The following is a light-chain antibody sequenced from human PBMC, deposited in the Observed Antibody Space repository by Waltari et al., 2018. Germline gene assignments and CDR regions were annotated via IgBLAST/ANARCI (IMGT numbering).Light chain of an antibody. CDR3: QQYYNTPPT. J-gene: IGKJ3*01. Sequence: DIVMTQSPESLAVSLCERATINCTSSHSLLYSANNENYLAWYQQKPGQPPNLLIYWASTRESGVPDRFSGGGSGTEFTLTISSLQAEDVALYYCQQYYNTPPTFGPGTKVDIK. V-gene: IGKV4-1*01. CDR2: WAS. CDR1: HSLLYSANNENY.